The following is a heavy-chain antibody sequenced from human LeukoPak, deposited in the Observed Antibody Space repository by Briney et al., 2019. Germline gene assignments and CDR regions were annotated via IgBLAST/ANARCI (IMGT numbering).Heavy chain of an antibody. J-gene: IGHJ6*02. CDR3: ARRLSGYYYGMDV. Sequence: SETLSLTCTVSGGSISSYYWSWIRQPPGKGLEWIGYIYYSGSTNYNPSLKSRVTISVDTSKNQFSLKLSSVTAADTAVYYCARRLSGYYYGMDVWGQGTTVTVSS. CDR2: IYYSGST. V-gene: IGHV4-59*08. CDR1: GGSISSYY. D-gene: IGHD3-10*01.